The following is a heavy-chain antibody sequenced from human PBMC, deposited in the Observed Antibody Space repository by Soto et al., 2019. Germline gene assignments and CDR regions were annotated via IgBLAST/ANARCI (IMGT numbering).Heavy chain of an antibody. CDR1: GFTFSSYG. V-gene: IGHV3-30*18. Sequence: GSLRLSCAASGFTFSSYGMHWVRQAPGKGLEWVAVISYDGSNKYYADSVKGRFTISRDNSKNTLYLQMNSLRAEDTAVYYCAKEGYSYGYLVYFDYWGQGTLVTVSS. CDR3: AKEGYSYGYLVYFDY. D-gene: IGHD5-18*01. J-gene: IGHJ4*02. CDR2: ISYDGSNK.